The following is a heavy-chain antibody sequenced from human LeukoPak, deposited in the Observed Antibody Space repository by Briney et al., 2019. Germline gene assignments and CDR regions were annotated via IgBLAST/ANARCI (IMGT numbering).Heavy chain of an antibody. D-gene: IGHD6-13*01. CDR2: IYYSGST. J-gene: IGHJ4*02. CDR3: ARHLSSSWYFDY. Sequence: LETLSLTCTVSGGSISSSSYYWGWTRQPPGKGLEWIGSIYYSGSTYYNPSLKSRVTISVDTSKNQFSLKLSSVTAADTAVYYCARHLSSSWYFDYWGQGTLVTVSS. CDR1: GGSISSSSYY. V-gene: IGHV4-39*01.